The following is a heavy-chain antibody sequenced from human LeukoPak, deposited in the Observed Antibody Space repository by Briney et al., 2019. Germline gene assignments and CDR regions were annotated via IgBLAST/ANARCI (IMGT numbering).Heavy chain of an antibody. Sequence: PGGSLRLSCAASGFTFSTYEMNWVRQAPGKGLEWVSYISSSGSTIYYADSVKGRFTISRDNAKNSLYLQMNSLRAEETAVYYCARGPLHVVVPAATWFDPWGQGILVTVSS. D-gene: IGHD2-2*01. CDR1: GFTFSTYE. V-gene: IGHV3-48*03. CDR2: ISSSGSTI. J-gene: IGHJ5*02. CDR3: ARGPLHVVVPAATWFDP.